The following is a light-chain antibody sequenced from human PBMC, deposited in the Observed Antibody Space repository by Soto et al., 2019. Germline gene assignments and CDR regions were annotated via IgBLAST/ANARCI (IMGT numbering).Light chain of an antibody. CDR1: NSDVGAYDF. Sequence: HSALTQAASASGSPGQSITISCSGTNSDVGAYDFVSWYQQHPGKAPKLMIFQVSNRPSGVSSRFSGSKSGNTASLTISGLQAEDEADYYCASHTTRSTWVFGGGTKLTVI. J-gene: IGLJ3*02. CDR3: ASHTTRSTWV. CDR2: QVS. V-gene: IGLV2-14*01.